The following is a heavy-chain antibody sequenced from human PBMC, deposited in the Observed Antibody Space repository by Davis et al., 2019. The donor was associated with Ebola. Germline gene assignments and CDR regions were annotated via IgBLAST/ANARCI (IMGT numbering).Heavy chain of an antibody. Sequence: PSETLSLTCTVSGGSISGESQYWSWIRQPAGKELEWIGHIYQSGGTKYNPSLKSRVSISEDTSKNQFSLKLSSVTAADTAVYFCARRMFFDGGWFFDSWGQGTLVTVSS. J-gene: IGHJ4*02. CDR3: ARRMFFDGGWFFDS. V-gene: IGHV4-61*09. D-gene: IGHD6-19*01. CDR2: IYQSGGT. CDR1: GGSISGESQY.